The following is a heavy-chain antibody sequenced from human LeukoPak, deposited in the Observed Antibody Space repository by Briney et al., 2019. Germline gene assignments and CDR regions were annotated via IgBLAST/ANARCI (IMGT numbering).Heavy chain of an antibody. CDR1: GFTFYDYA. J-gene: IGHJ5*02. CDR2: ISWNSGSI. Sequence: GGSLRLSCAASGFTFYDYAMHWVRQAPGKGLEWVSGISWNSGSIGYADSVKGRFTISRDNAKNSLYLQMNSLRAEDTALYYCAKGYYDILTGGAFDPWGQGTLVTVSS. D-gene: IGHD3-9*01. CDR3: AKGYYDILTGGAFDP. V-gene: IGHV3-9*01.